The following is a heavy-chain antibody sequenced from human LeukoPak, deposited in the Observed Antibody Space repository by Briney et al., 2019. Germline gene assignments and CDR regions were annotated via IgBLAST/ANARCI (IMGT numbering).Heavy chain of an antibody. Sequence: SETLSLTCTVSGGSISSSSYYWGWIRQPPGKGLEWIGSIYYSGSTYYNPSLKSRVTISVDTSKNQFSLKLSSVTAADTAVYYCARAEVFFQVAADAFDIWGQGTMVTVSS. V-gene: IGHV4-39*07. CDR3: ARAEVFFQVAADAFDI. CDR2: IYYSGST. CDR1: GGSISSSSYY. D-gene: IGHD6-19*01. J-gene: IGHJ3*02.